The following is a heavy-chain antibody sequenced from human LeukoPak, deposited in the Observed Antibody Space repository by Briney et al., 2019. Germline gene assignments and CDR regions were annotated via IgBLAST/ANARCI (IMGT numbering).Heavy chain of an antibody. CDR1: GFTFSNYG. CDR3: ARDGGRLNNWFDT. V-gene: IGHV3-33*01. Sequence: GGSLRLSCAASGFTFSNYGMHWVRQAPGKGLEWVAVMWYDGSNKYYADSVKGRFTISRDTSKNTLFLQMNSLRAEDTAVYYCARDGGRLNNWFDTWGQGALVTVSS. D-gene: IGHD6-25*01. CDR2: MWYDGSNK. J-gene: IGHJ5*02.